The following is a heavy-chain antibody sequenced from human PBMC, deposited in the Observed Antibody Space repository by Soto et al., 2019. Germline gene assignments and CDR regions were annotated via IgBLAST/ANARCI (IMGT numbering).Heavy chain of an antibody. CDR1: GGSFSGYY. CDR3: ARGRGRLGTIPYYYYMDV. J-gene: IGHJ6*03. V-gene: IGHV4-34*01. Sequence: TSETLSLTCAVYGGSFSGYYWSWIRQPPGKGLEWIGEINHSGSTNYNPSLKSRVTISVDTSKNQFSLKLSSVTAADTAVYYCARGRGRLGTIPYYYYMDVWGKGTTVTVSS. CDR2: INHSGST. D-gene: IGHD3-3*01.